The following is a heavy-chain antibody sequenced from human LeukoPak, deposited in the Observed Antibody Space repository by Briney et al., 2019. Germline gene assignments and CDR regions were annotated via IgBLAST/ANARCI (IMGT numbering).Heavy chain of an antibody. CDR2: INPNSGGT. D-gene: IGHD3-10*01. V-gene: IGHV1-2*02. J-gene: IGHJ4*02. Sequence: ASVKVSCKASGYTFTGYYMHWVRQAPGQGLEWMGWINPNSGGTNYAQKFQGRVTMTRDTSISTAYMELSRLRSDDTAVYYCARDTPITMVRGVIINVFDYWGQGTLVTVSS. CDR1: GYTFTGYY. CDR3: ARDTPITMVRGVIINVFDY.